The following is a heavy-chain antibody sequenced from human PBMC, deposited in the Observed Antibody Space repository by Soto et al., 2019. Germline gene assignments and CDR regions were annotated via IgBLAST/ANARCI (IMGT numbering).Heavy chain of an antibody. D-gene: IGHD2-8*01. CDR2: IFSNDEK. V-gene: IGHV2-26*01. CDR1: GFSLSNARMG. J-gene: IGHJ4*02. CDR3: ARIPRYRTNGVCSTYFDY. Sequence: SGPTLVNPTETLTLTCTVSGFSLSNARMGVSWIRQPPGKALEWLAHIFSNDEKSYSTSLKSRLTISKDTSKSQVVLTMTNMDPVDTATYYCARIPRYRTNGVCSTYFDYWGQGTLVTVSS.